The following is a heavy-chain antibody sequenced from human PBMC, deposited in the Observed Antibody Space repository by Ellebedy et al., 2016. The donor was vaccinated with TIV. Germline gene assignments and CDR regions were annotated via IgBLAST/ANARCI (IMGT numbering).Heavy chain of an antibody. J-gene: IGHJ4*02. D-gene: IGHD6-25*01. CDR3: VRASSGFDY. CDR1: GFTFSSHD. Sequence: GESLKISCAASGFTFSSHDMPWVRQATGKGLEWVSAIGTAGDTYYSGSVKGRFTISRENAKNSLYLQMNSLRAADTAVYYCVRASSGFDYWGQGTLVTVSS. CDR2: IGTAGDT. V-gene: IGHV3-13*01.